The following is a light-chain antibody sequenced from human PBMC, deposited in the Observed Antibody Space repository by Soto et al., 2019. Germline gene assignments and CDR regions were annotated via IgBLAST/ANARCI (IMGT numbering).Light chain of an antibody. CDR2: GAS. CDR1: QSVSSSY. Sequence: EIVLTQSPGPLSLPPGERASLSCMASQSVSSSYLAWYQQKPGQAPRLLIYGASSRATGIPDRFSGSGSGTEFTLTISSLQSEDFAVYYCQQYNNWPPYTLGQGTKVDIK. CDR3: QQYNNWPPYT. V-gene: IGKV3-20*01. J-gene: IGKJ2*01.